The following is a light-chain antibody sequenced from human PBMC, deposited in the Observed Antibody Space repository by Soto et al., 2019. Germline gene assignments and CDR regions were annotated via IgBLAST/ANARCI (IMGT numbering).Light chain of an antibody. J-gene: IGKJ4*01. CDR1: QSVSNN. CDR3: QQYGSSPSLT. CDR2: GAS. Sequence: EIVMAQSPATLSVSPGERATLSCRASQSVSNNLAWHQQKPGQAPRLLIYGASSRATGIPDRFSGSGSGTDFTLTISRLEPEDFAVYYCQQYGSSPSLTFGGGTKVDIK. V-gene: IGKV3-20*01.